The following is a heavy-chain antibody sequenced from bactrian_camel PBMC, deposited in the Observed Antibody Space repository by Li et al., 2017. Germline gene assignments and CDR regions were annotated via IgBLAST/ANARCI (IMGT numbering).Heavy chain of an antibody. J-gene: IGHJ4*01. V-gene: IGHV3S60*01. CDR3: GTRYPGSWYRTY. D-gene: IGHD6*01. Sequence: HVQLVESGGGSVQAGGSLRLSCAISGRSNENYFLAWFRQPPGKERGGVTSYIDSLKGRFTISRNDLNDTTYLQMNNVKSEDTALYYCGTRYPGSWYRTYWGQGTQVTV. CDR1: GRSNENYF. CDR2: GGVT.